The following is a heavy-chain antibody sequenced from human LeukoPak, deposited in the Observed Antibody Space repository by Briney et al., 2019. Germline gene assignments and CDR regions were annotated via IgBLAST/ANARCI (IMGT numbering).Heavy chain of an antibody. J-gene: IGHJ4*02. CDR3: ARTMVRGVIDQNFDY. CDR2: INPNSGGT. CDR1: GYTFTGYY. Sequence: ASVKVSCKASGYTFTGYYMHWVRQAPGQGLEWMGWINPNSGGTNYAQKFQGRVTMTRDTSISTAYMELSRLRSDDTAVYYCARTMVRGVIDQNFDYWGQGTLVTVSS. V-gene: IGHV1-2*02. D-gene: IGHD3-10*01.